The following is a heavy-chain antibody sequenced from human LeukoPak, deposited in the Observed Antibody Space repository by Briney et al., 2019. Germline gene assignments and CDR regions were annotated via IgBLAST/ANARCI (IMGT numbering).Heavy chain of an antibody. CDR3: ARATHYDFWSGYIQPSYYFDY. J-gene: IGHJ4*02. CDR1: GGYISSYY. Sequence: SETLSLTCTVSGGYISSYYWSWIRQPPGKGLEWIGYIYYSGSTNYNPSLKSRVTISVDTSKNQFSLKLSSVTAADTAVYYCARATHYDFWSGYIQPSYYFDYWGQGTLVTVSS. V-gene: IGHV4-59*01. D-gene: IGHD3-3*01. CDR2: IYYSGST.